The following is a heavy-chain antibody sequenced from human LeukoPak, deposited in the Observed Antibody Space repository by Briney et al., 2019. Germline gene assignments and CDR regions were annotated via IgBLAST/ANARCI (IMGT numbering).Heavy chain of an antibody. CDR3: ARALPDYYYDSSGYYQYYFNY. D-gene: IGHD3-22*01. Sequence: GGSLRLSCAASGLTVSSNYMSWVRQAPGKGLEWVSVIYSGGSTYYADSVKGRFTISRDNSKNTLYLQMNSLRAEDTAVYYCARALPDYYYDSSGYYQYYFNYWGQGTLVTVSS. V-gene: IGHV3-53*01. CDR2: IYSGGST. J-gene: IGHJ4*02. CDR1: GLTVSSNY.